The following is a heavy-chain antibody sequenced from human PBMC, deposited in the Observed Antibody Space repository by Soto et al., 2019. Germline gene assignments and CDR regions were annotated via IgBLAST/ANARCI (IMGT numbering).Heavy chain of an antibody. V-gene: IGHV5-10-1*01. CDR2: IDPSDSYT. CDR1: GYSFTSYW. Sequence: GASLKISCKGSGYSFTSYWISWVRQMPGKGLEWMGRIDPSDSYTNYSPSFQGHVTISADKSISTAYLQWSSLKASDTAMYYCARLPQGYCSGGSCRDYWGQGTLVTVSS. CDR3: ARLPQGYCSGGSCRDY. D-gene: IGHD2-15*01. J-gene: IGHJ4*02.